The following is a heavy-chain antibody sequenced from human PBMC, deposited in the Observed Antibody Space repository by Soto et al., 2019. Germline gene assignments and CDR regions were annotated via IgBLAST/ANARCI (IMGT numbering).Heavy chain of an antibody. J-gene: IGHJ6*02. Sequence: SETLSLTCTVSGGSISSGGYYWSWIRQHPGKGLEWIGYIYYSGSTYYNPSLKSRVTISVDTSKNQFSLKLSSVTAADTAVYYWASCGDCPPDTYGMDVWGQGTTVTVSS. D-gene: IGHD2-21*02. CDR2: IYYSGST. V-gene: IGHV4-31*03. CDR3: ASCGDCPPDTYGMDV. CDR1: GGSISSGGYY.